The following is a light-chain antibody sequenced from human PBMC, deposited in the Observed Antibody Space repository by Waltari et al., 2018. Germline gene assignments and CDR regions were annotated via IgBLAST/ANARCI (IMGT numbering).Light chain of an antibody. CDR3: QEYYSPQLT. V-gene: IGKV4-1*01. CDR1: QSVLYTSNNKNY. Sequence: DIVMTQSPDSLAVSLGERATINCKSSQSVLYTSNNKNYLAWYQQRPGQPPKLLIRWASTRESGVPDRFSGSGSGTDFTLTITSLQAEDVVVYYCQEYYSPQLTFGGGSKVEIK. J-gene: IGKJ4*01. CDR2: WAS.